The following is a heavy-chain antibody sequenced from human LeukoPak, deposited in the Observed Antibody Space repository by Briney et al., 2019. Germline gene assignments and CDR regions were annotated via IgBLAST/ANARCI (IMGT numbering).Heavy chain of an antibody. CDR2: IRNDGSFK. J-gene: IGHJ4*02. V-gene: IGHV3-30*02. CDR3: ARGDGWGMVS. CDR1: GFTFNTYG. Sequence: QAGGSLRLSCAASGFTFNTYGLHWVRQAPGKGLEWVAFIRNDGSFKYYADSVKGRFTISRDNAKKTVYLQMNSLRGEDTAVYYCARGDGWGMVSWGQGTLVTVFS. D-gene: IGHD2-8*01.